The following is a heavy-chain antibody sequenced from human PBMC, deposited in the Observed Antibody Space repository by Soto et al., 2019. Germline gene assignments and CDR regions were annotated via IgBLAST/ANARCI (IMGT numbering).Heavy chain of an antibody. J-gene: IGHJ4*02. Sequence: EVQLLESGGGLVQPGGSLRLFCAASGFTFSSYAMSWVRQAPGKGLEWVSAISGSGGSTYYADSVKGRFTISRDNSKNTLYLQMNSLRAEDTAVYYCAKDTQYYDILTGYFHDYFDYWGQGTLVTVSS. CDR2: ISGSGGST. CDR1: GFTFSSYA. V-gene: IGHV3-23*01. CDR3: AKDTQYYDILTGYFHDYFDY. D-gene: IGHD3-9*01.